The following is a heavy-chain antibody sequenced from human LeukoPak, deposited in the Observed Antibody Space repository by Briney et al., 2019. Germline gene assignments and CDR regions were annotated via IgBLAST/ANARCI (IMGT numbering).Heavy chain of an antibody. Sequence: SETLSLTCTVSGGSIGTYYWNWVRQPPGKGLEWIGYIYYSGNTDYNPSLKSRATISVDTYRNQFSLKLNSVTAADTAVYYCARAASGYYDRWFDPWGQGILVTVSS. V-gene: IGHV4-59*01. CDR3: ARAASGYYDRWFDP. D-gene: IGHD3-22*01. CDR1: GGSIGTYY. J-gene: IGHJ5*02. CDR2: IYYSGNT.